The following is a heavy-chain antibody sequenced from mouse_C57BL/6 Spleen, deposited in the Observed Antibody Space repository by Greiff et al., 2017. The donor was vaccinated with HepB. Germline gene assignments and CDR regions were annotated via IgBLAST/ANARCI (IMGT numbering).Heavy chain of an antibody. J-gene: IGHJ2*01. CDR2: INPNNGGT. Sequence: EVQLQQSGPELVKPGASVKMSCKASGYTFTDYNMHWVKQSHGKSLEWIGYINPNNGGTSYNQKFKGKATLTVNKSSSTAYMELRSLTSEDSAVYYGARGNYNGSSGYFDYWGQGTTLTVSP. CDR1: GYTFTDYN. V-gene: IGHV1-22*01. CDR3: ARGNYNGSSGYFDY. D-gene: IGHD1-1*01.